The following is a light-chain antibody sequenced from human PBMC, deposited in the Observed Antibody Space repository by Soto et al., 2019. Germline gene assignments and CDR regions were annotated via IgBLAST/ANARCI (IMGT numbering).Light chain of an antibody. CDR2: DVG. Sequence: QSALTQPASVSGSPGQSITVSCTGTSSDVGGYNYVYWYQQHPGKAPKLMIYDVGNRPSGVSNRFSGSKSGNTASLTISGLQAEDEADYYCSSYTSSSTWVFGGGTKVTVL. V-gene: IGLV2-14*03. J-gene: IGLJ3*02. CDR1: SSDVGGYNY. CDR3: SSYTSSSTWV.